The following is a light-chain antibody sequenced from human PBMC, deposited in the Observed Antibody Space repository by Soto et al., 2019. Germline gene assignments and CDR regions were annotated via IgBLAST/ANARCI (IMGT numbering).Light chain of an antibody. V-gene: IGKV1-39*01. Sequence: DIPMTQSPSSLSASIGDRVTITCRASQSISNYLNWYQLKPGKAPKLLIYAASTLQSGVPSRFSGSGSGTTFTLTISSLQPEDFATYCCPPSYNTPWTFGQGIKVEIK. CDR1: QSISNY. CDR3: PPSYNTPWT. J-gene: IGKJ1*01. CDR2: AAS.